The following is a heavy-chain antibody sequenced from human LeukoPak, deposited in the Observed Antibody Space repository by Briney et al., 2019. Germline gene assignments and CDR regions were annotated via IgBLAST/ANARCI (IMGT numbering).Heavy chain of an antibody. CDR1: GNHW. J-gene: IGHJ4*02. CDR3: VSFYETY. Sequence: GGSLRLSCAASGNHWMHWVRQAPGKGLVWVSHINSDGSWTSYADSVKGRFTISKDNAKNTVYLQMNSLRAEDTAVYYCVSFYETYWGRGTLVTVSS. D-gene: IGHD2/OR15-2a*01. V-gene: IGHV3-74*01. CDR2: INSDGSWT.